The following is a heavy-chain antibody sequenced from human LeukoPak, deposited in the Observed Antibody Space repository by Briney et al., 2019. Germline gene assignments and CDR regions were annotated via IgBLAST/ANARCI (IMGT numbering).Heavy chain of an antibody. CDR2: ISGSGGST. D-gene: IGHD3-22*01. Sequence: GGSLRLSCAASGFTFSSYAMSWVRQAPGKGLEWVSSISGSGGSTYYADSVKGRFTFSRDNSKNTLYLQMNSLRAEDTAVYDCANSGLLLHRDAFDIWGQGTMDTVSS. V-gene: IGHV3-23*01. J-gene: IGHJ3*02. CDR3: ANSGLLLHRDAFDI. CDR1: GFTFSSYA.